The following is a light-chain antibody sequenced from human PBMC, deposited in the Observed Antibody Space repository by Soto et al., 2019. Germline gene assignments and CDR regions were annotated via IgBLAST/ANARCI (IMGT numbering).Light chain of an antibody. Sequence: QSVLTQPPSASGTPGQRVTISCSGSSSNIGSYSVNWYQQLPGTAPKLLIYSNNQRPSGVPDRFSGSKSGTSASLAISGLQSEDEADYYCGAWDDRLNGVVFGGGTQLTVL. CDR1: SSNIGSYS. CDR2: SNN. V-gene: IGLV1-44*01. CDR3: GAWDDRLNGVV. J-gene: IGLJ3*02.